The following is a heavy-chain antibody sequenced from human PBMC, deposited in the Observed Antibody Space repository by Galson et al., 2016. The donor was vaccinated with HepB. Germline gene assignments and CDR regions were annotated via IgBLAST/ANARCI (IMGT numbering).Heavy chain of an antibody. Sequence: SLRLSCAVSGSTFSKHAMTWVRQAPGKGLQWVSGISGSGGTTYYADSAKGRFTISRDNSKNTVHLLMNSLRAEDTAVYFCAKPPPWLNYYFYYMDVWGKGTTVTVSS. CDR2: ISGSGGTT. D-gene: IGHD6-19*01. V-gene: IGHV3-23*01. CDR3: AKPPPWLNYYFYYMDV. CDR1: GSTFSKHA. J-gene: IGHJ6*03.